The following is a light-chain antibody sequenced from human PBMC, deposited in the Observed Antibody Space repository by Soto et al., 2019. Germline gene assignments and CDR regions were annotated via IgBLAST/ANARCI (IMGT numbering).Light chain of an antibody. Sequence: DIQMTQSPCTLSASVGDRVTINCRASQSVSTGLAWFQQKPGRAPKLLIYDISNLARGVPSRFSVSGSGSATEFTLTISSLQPEDFAIYYCLQYNSYPVTFGQGTKVDIK. V-gene: IGKV1-5*01. CDR2: DIS. CDR1: QSVSTG. J-gene: IGKJ1*01. CDR3: LQYNSYPVT.